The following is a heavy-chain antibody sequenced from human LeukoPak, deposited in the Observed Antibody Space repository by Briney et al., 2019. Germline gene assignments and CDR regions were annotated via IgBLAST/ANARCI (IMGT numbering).Heavy chain of an antibody. CDR2: IRYDGSNK. D-gene: IGHD2-15*01. CDR1: GFTFSSYG. J-gene: IGHJ4*02. CDR3: ARSLRSVVAVTDFDY. Sequence: GGSLRLSCAASGFTFSSYGMHWVRQAPGKGLEWVAFIRYDGSNKYYADSVKGRFTISRDNSKNTLYLQMNSLRAEDTAVYYCARSLRSVVAVTDFDYWGQGTLVTVSS. V-gene: IGHV3-30*02.